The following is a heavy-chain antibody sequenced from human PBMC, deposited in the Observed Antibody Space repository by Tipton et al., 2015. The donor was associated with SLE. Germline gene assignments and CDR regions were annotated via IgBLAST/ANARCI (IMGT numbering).Heavy chain of an antibody. Sequence: SLRLSCAATGLKFDDYGMSWVRQVPGKGLEWVAGINGNGDKTGYAGSVKGRFTISRDNSKNSVYLYLNSLRAEDTAFFYCALQKEAFDVWGQGTMVTVSS. V-gene: IGHV3-20*04. CDR2: INGNGDKT. CDR3: ALQKEAFDV. J-gene: IGHJ3*01. CDR1: GLKFDDYG.